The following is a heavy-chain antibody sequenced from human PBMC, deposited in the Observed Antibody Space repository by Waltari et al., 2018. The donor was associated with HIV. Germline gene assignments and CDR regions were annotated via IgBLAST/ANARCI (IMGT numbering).Heavy chain of an antibody. CDR3: AAPSDPTVTRGIFDY. J-gene: IGHJ4*02. CDR2: IVVCSGNA. CDR1: GFTFTSSA. V-gene: IGHV1-58*01. Sequence: QMQLVQSGPEVKKPGTSVKVSCKASGFTFTSSAVQWVRQARGQRLEWIGWIVVCSGNANYAQKFQERVTIPRDMSTSTAYMELSSLRSEDTAVYYCAAPSDPTVTRGIFDYWGQGTLVTVSS. D-gene: IGHD4-4*01.